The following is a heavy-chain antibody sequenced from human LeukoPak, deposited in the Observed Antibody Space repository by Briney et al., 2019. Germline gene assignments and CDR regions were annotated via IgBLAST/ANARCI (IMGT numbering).Heavy chain of an antibody. CDR2: ISYDGSNK. CDR3: ANTYARIRVAVAGMHY. D-gene: IGHD6-19*01. CDR1: GFTFSNNA. V-gene: IGHV3-30*18. Sequence: PGGSLRLSCAASGFTFSNNAMHWVHQAPGKGLEWVAVISYDGSNKYHADSVKGRFTISRDNSKNTLYLQMNSLRAEDTAVYYCANTYARIRVAVAGMHYWGQGTLVTVSS. J-gene: IGHJ4*02.